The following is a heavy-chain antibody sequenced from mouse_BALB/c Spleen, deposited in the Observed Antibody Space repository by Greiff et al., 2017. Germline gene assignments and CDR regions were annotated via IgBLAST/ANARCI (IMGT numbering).Heavy chain of an antibody. Sequence: QVQLQQSGPGLVAPSQSLSITCTVSGFSLTSYGVSWVRQPPGKGLEWLGVIWGDGSTNYHSALISRLSISKDNSKSQVFLKLNSLQTDDTATYYCAKPEIYYDYGGGAWFAYWGQGTLVTVSA. CDR1: GFSLTSYG. V-gene: IGHV2-3*01. CDR3: AKPEIYYDYGGGAWFAY. J-gene: IGHJ3*01. CDR2: IWGDGST. D-gene: IGHD2-4*01.